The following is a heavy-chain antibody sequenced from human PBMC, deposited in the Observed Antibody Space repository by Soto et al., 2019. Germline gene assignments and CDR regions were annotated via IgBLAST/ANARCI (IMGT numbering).Heavy chain of an antibody. J-gene: IGHJ6*02. CDR1: GGSIFSTSW. Sequence: PSETLSLTCAVSGGSIFSTSWWSWVRQPPGKGLEWIGEIHHDGSTNYNPSLKSRVIISVDKSKNQFSLKLSSVTAADTAVYYCAKVSGSYYYGMDVWGQGTTVTVSS. CDR2: IHHDGST. V-gene: IGHV4-4*02. D-gene: IGHD1-26*01. CDR3: AKVSGSYYYGMDV.